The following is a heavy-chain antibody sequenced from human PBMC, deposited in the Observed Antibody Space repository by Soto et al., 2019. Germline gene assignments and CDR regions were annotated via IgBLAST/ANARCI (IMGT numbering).Heavy chain of an antibody. CDR2: IWYDGSNK. D-gene: IGHD3-22*01. CDR3: ARDGVGYYDSSGYSAYFQH. CDR1: GCTFINYG. J-gene: IGHJ1*01. V-gene: IGHV3-33*01. Sequence: GGSLRLSCAASGCTFINYGMRWVRQAPGKGLEWVAVIWYDGSNKYYADSVKGRFTISRDNSKNTLYLQMNSLRAEDTAVYYCARDGVGYYDSSGYSAYFQHWGQGTLVTVSS.